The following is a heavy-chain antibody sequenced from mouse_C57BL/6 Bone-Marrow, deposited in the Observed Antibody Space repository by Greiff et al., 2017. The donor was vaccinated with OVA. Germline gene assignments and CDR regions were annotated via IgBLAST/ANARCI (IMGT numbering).Heavy chain of an antibody. D-gene: IGHD2-12*01. V-gene: IGHV6-6*01. CDR2: IRNKANNHAT. CDR1: GFTFSDAW. J-gene: IGHJ2*01. CDR3: TRGGNYNYFDY. Sequence: EVMLVESGGGLVQPGGSMKLSCAASGFTFSDAWMDWVRQSPEKGLEWVAEIRNKANNHATYYAESVKGRFTISRDDSKSSVYLQMNSLRAEDTGIYYCTRGGNYNYFDYWGQGTTLTVSS.